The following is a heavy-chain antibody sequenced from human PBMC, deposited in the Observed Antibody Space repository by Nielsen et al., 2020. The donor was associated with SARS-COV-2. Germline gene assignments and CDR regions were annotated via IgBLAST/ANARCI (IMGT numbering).Heavy chain of an antibody. CDR1: GGSISSSSYY. D-gene: IGHD3-10*01. Sequence: SETLSLTCTVSGGSISSSSYYWGWIRQHPGKGLEWIGYIYYSGSTYYNPSLKSRVTISVDTSKNQFSLKLSSVTAADTAVYYCARDGSSSGSIAFDIWGQGTMVTVSS. CDR2: IYYSGST. J-gene: IGHJ3*02. CDR3: ARDGSSSGSIAFDI. V-gene: IGHV4-31*03.